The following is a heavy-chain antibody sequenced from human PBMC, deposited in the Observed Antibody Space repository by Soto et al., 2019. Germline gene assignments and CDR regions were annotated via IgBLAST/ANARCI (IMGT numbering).Heavy chain of an antibody. CDR2: INHRGST. Sequence: SETLSLTCTVSGGSISSTSSYWAWIRQPPGKGLEWIGEINHRGSTNYNPSLKSRVTISVDTSKNQFSLKLSSVTAADTAVYYCARWGSRHSYYYYYYMDVWGKGTTVTVSS. CDR1: GGSISSTSSY. J-gene: IGHJ6*03. CDR3: ARWGSRHSYYYYYYMDV. D-gene: IGHD2-15*01. V-gene: IGHV4-39*07.